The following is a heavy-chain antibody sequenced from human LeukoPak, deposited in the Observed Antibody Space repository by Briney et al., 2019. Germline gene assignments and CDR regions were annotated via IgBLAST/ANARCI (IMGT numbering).Heavy chain of an antibody. V-gene: IGHV4-34*01. CDR2: INHSGST. CDR3: AREGQYSSFVWVLPGYYYYGMDV. D-gene: IGHD6-6*01. Sequence: PSETLSLTCAVYGGPFSGYYWSWIRQPPGKGLEWIGEINHSGSTNYNPSLKSRVTISVDTSKNQFSLKLSSVTAADTAVYYCAREGQYSSFVWVLPGYYYYGMDVWGQGTTVTVSS. CDR1: GGPFSGYY. J-gene: IGHJ6*02.